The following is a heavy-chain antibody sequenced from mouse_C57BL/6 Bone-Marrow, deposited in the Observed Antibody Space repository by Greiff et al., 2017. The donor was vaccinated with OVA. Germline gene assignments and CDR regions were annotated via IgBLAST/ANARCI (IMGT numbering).Heavy chain of an antibody. D-gene: IGHD1-1*01. V-gene: IGHV1-81*01. Sequence: QVQLKQSGAELARPGASVKLSCKASGYTFTSYGISWVKQRTGQGLEWIGEIYPRSGNTYYNEKFKGKATLTADKSSSTAYMELRSLTSEDSAVYFCARSPSYYYGSSPWFAYWGQGTLVTVSA. CDR3: ARSPSYYYGSSPWFAY. J-gene: IGHJ3*01. CDR1: GYTFTSYG. CDR2: IYPRSGNT.